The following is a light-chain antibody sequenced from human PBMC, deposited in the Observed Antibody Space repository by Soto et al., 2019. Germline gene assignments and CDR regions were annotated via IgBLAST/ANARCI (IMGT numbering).Light chain of an antibody. CDR1: QSVGTN. J-gene: IGKJ3*01. CDR2: ATS. Sequence: IVMTQSLGTLSVSPGEPATLSCRASQSVGTNLAWYQQKPGQPPRLLIYATSTRVTGVPVRFSGGGSGTDFTLTISSLQSEDFAVYYCQQYNKWPPDYTFGPGTKVDIK. CDR3: QQYNKWPPDYT. V-gene: IGKV3D-15*01.